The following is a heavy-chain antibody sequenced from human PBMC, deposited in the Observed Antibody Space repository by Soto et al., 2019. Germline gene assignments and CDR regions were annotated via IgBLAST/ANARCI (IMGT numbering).Heavy chain of an antibody. J-gene: IGHJ5*02. CDR1: GHLFNNHW. CDR2: IFTRDSET. Sequence: PGECLKISCKGPGHLFNNHWIGWVRQTPGKGLEWMGLIFTRDSETKTSPSFQGHVSFSVDNSINTVYLQWTSLKTTDTGIYFCARGYFDSGHGYDLWGQGTLVTVS. D-gene: IGHD3-10*01. V-gene: IGHV5-51*01. CDR3: ARGYFDSGHGYDL.